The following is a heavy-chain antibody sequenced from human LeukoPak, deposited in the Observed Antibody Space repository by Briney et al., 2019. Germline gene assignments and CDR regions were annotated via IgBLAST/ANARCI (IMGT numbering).Heavy chain of an antibody. D-gene: IGHD5-12*01. Sequence: PSETLSLTCAVYGGSFSGYYWSWIRQPPGKGLEWIGEINHSGSTNYNPSLKSRVTISVDTSKNQFSLKLSSVIAADTAVYYCARGQVDIVATNFDYWGQGTLVTVSS. CDR1: GGSFSGYY. J-gene: IGHJ4*02. V-gene: IGHV4-34*01. CDR3: ARGQVDIVATNFDY. CDR2: INHSGST.